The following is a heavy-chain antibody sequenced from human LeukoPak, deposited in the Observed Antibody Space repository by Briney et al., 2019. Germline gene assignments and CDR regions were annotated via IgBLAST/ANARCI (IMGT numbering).Heavy chain of an antibody. V-gene: IGHV3-21*01. D-gene: IGHD2-15*01. Sequence: GGSLRLSCAASGFTFSDYTMNWVRQAPGKGLEWLSSISSTSNYIYYVGAVRGRFTISRDNAKNSLYLQMNSLRAEDTAVYYCVRDNPRCCGVVPANIDDYWGQGTLVTVSS. CDR2: ISSTSNYI. CDR3: VRDNPRCCGVVPANIDDY. J-gene: IGHJ4*02. CDR1: GFTFSDYT.